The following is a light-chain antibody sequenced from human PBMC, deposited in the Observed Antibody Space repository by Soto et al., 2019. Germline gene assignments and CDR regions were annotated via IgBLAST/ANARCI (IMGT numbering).Light chain of an antibody. Sequence: IRLRQSPSDPSVSVCFTVPINIQASQNINNYLNWYQQKPGRAPKLLIYDASNLEAGVPSRFRGSGSGTDFTFTISRLQPEDIATYYCQQYENLPTFGQGARLE. CDR3: QQYENLPT. J-gene: IGKJ5*01. CDR1: QNINNY. CDR2: DAS. V-gene: IGKV1-33*01.